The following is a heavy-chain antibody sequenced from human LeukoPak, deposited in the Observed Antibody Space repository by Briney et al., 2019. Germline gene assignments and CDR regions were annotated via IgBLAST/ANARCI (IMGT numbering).Heavy chain of an antibody. CDR3: VKGIRGYYYNMDV. CDR1: GFTFSTTA. J-gene: IGHJ6*02. V-gene: IGHV3-23*01. Sequence: GSLGLSCAASGFTFSTTAMSWVRQAPGKGLEWVSGIRGSGDRTFYADSVEGRFTISRDKSKNTLYLQMNSLRAEDTAVYYCVKGIRGYYYNMDVWGQGTTVTVSS. CDR2: IRGSGDRT.